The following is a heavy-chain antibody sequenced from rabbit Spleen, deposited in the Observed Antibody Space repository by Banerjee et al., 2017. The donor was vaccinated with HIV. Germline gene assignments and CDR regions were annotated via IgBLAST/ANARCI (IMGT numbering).Heavy chain of an antibody. Sequence: QSLEESGGDLVKPGASLTLTCTASGFSFSSSDYMCWVRQAPGKGLEWISCIAGSSSGFTYSATWAKGRFTCSKTSSTTVTLQMTSLTAADTATYFCARLGHADYPYAYGLKLWGPGTLVTVS. V-gene: IGHV1S40*01. CDR2: IAGSSSGFT. CDR3: ARLGHADYPYAYGLKL. D-gene: IGHD6-1*01. J-gene: IGHJ4*01. CDR1: GFSFSSSDY.